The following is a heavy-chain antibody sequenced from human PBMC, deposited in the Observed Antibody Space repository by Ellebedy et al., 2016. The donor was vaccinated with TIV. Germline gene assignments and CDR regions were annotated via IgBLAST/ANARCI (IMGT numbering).Heavy chain of an antibody. CDR2: IYYSGST. CDR1: GASISSSLHY. Sequence: MPSETLSLTCTVSGASISSSLHYWAWIRQSPGKGLEWIGSIYYSGSTYYHPSLLSRATVSIDTSRNQFSLKLSSVTAADTAVYYCATSPSPSIWPFDNWGQGILVTVSS. D-gene: IGHD6-6*01. J-gene: IGHJ4*02. CDR3: ATSPSPSIWPFDN. V-gene: IGHV4-39*01.